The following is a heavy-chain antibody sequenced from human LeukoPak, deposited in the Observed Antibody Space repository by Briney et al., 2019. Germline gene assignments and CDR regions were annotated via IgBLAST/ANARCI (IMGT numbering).Heavy chain of an antibody. J-gene: IGHJ4*02. V-gene: IGHV1-46*01. CDR1: GYSFTINY. CDR2: IYPRDGST. D-gene: IGHD5-24*01. Sequence: ASVTVSFKASGYSFTINYIHWVRQAPGQGLEWMGMIYPRDGSTSYAQKFQGRVTITADESTSTAYMELSSLRSEDTAVYYCARGGWLQLRFFDYWGQGTLVTVSS. CDR3: ARGGWLQLRFFDY.